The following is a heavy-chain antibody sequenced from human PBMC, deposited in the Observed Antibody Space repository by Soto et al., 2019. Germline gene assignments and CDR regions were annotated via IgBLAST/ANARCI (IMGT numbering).Heavy chain of an antibody. CDR1: GFTFSSYA. CDR2: ISGSGGST. J-gene: IGHJ6*02. Sequence: PGGSLRLSCAASGFTFSSYAMSWVRQAPGKGLEWVSAISGSGGSTYYADSVKGRFTISRDNSKNTLYLQMNSLRAEDTAVYYCAKEPSSGWYYYYYGMDVWGQGTTVTVSS. V-gene: IGHV3-23*01. D-gene: IGHD6-19*01. CDR3: AKEPSSGWYYYYYGMDV.